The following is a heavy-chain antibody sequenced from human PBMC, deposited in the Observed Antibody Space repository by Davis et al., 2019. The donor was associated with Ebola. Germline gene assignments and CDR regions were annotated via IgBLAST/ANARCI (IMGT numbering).Heavy chain of an antibody. Sequence: PSETLSLTCTVSGGSISSGSYYWSWIRQPAGKGLEWIGHIYTSGSTNYNPSLKSRVTISVDTSKNQFSLKLSSVTAADTAVYYCARDSQMSGYRHFDYWGQGTLVTVSS. CDR2: IYTSGST. D-gene: IGHD3-3*01. CDR3: ARDSQMSGYRHFDY. CDR1: GGSISSGSYY. J-gene: IGHJ4*02. V-gene: IGHV4-61*09.